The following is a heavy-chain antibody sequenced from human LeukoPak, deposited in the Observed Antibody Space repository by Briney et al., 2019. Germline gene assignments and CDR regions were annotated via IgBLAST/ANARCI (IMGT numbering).Heavy chain of an antibody. CDR1: GGSISSSSYY. J-gene: IGHJ4*02. CDR3: AITGPEDY. CDR2: IYYSGST. V-gene: IGHV4-39*01. D-gene: IGHD1-14*01. Sequence: PSETLSLTCTVSGGSISSSSYYWGWIRPPPGKGLEWIGSIYYSGSTYYNPSLKSRVTISVDTSKNQFSLKLSSVTAADTAVYYCAITGPEDYWGQGTLVTVSS.